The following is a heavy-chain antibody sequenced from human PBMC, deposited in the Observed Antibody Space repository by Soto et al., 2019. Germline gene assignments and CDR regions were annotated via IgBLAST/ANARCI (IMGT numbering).Heavy chain of an antibody. Sequence: QVQLQQSGPGLVKPSETLSLTCTVSSGPSSSHNWGWIRQPPGRGLEWIGYVYYTGGTSYNPSLKSRVTISADTSTNHISLTLSSVTAADTAVYYCVRQGIGNLHGHVDVWGQGTTVSVSS. CDR3: VRQGIGNLHGHVDV. CDR2: VYYTGGT. V-gene: IGHV4-59*08. CDR1: SGPSSSHN. J-gene: IGHJ6*02. D-gene: IGHD1-1*01.